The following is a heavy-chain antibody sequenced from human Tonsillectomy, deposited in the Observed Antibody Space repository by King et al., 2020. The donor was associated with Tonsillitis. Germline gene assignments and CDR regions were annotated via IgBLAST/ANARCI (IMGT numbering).Heavy chain of an antibody. V-gene: IGHV4-61*01. D-gene: IGHD2/OR15-2a*01. CDR2: IYSSGST. CDR3: ARDLSSKCAYY. Sequence: QLQESGPGLVKPSETLSLTCTVSGASVSSGSYYWRWIRQPPGEGLEWIGYIYSSGSTHYNPSLKSRVTISVDTSKNQFSLKLSSVTAADTAVYYCARDLSSKCAYYWGQGTPFTVSS. CDR1: GASVSSGSYY. J-gene: IGHJ4*02.